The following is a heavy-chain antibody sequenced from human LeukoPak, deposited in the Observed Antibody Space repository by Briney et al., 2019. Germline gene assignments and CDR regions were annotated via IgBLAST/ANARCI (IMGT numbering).Heavy chain of an antibody. Sequence: PSETLSLTCAVYGGSFSGYYWSWIRQPPGKGLEWIGEINHSGSTNYNPSLKSRVTISVDTSKNQFSLKLSSVTAADTAVYYCARGYNWNLFDYWGQGTLVTVSS. CDR1: GGSFSGYY. D-gene: IGHD1-20*01. J-gene: IGHJ4*02. V-gene: IGHV4-34*01. CDR3: ARGYNWNLFDY. CDR2: INHSGST.